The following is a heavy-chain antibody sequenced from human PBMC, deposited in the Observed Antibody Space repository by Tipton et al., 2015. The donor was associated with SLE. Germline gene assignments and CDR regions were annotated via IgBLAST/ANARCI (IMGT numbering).Heavy chain of an antibody. D-gene: IGHD6-13*01. V-gene: IGHV4-59*01. Sequence: TLSLTCTVSNGSINSYYWSWIRQPPGKGLEYIGYIYYDGSTNYNPSLKSRVTISVGTSKNKFSLKLNSMTAADTAVYYCAGLLVAAGTTWFDPWGQGTLVTVSS. CDR1: NGSINSYY. CDR3: AGLLVAAGTTWFDP. J-gene: IGHJ5*02. CDR2: IYYDGST.